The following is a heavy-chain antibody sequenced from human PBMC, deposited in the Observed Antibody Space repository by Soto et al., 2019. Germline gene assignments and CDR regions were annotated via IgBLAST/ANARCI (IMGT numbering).Heavy chain of an antibody. CDR3: ASQMAHEATSQFDY. J-gene: IGHJ4*02. CDR2: VDYSGNT. CDR1: GVSIRPYF. D-gene: IGHD2-8*01. Sequence: VQPQEPGPRLVKPSETLSLTCAVSGVSIRPYFWSWIRQSPEQGLEWIGYVDYSGNTNYNPSLKSRVVISVETSKSLFTLRLTSMTAADTAVYYCASQMAHEATSQFDYWGQGTPVTVSS. V-gene: IGHV4-59*12.